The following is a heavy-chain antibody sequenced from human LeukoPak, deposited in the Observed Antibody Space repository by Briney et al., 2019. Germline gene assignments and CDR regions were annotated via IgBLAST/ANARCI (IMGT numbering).Heavy chain of an antibody. Sequence: GGSLRLSCAASGFTFSSYAMSWVRQAPGKGLEWVSAISGSGGSTYYADSVKGRFTISRDNSKNTLYLQMNSLRAEDTAVYYCARDPRCYYDSSGYAFDIWGQGTMDTVSS. CDR2: ISGSGGST. D-gene: IGHD3-22*01. J-gene: IGHJ3*02. V-gene: IGHV3-23*01. CDR1: GFTFSSYA. CDR3: ARDPRCYYDSSGYAFDI.